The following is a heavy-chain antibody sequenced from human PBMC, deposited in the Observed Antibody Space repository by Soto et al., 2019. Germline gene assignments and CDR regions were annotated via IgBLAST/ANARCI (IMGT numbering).Heavy chain of an antibody. CDR3: ARQMDYNWKAFGY. V-gene: IGHV4-39*01. J-gene: IGHJ4*02. CDR1: GGSISSSSYY. D-gene: IGHD1-20*01. Sequence: PSETLSLTCTVSGGSISSSSYYWGWIRQPPGKGLEWIGSIYYSGSTYYNPSLKSRVTISVDMSKNQFSLKLSSVTAADTAVFYCARQMDYNWKAFGYWGQGTLVTVSS. CDR2: IYYSGST.